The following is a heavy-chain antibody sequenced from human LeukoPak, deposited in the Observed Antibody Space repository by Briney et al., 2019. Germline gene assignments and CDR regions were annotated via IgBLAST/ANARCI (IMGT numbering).Heavy chain of an antibody. J-gene: IGHJ4*02. CDR2: INWNGGST. V-gene: IGHV3-20*04. CDR1: VVTFDDYG. D-gene: IGHD3-10*01. CDR3: ARSPGEYGY. Sequence: PGGSLRLSCAASVVTFDDYGMSWVRQAPGKGLEWVCGINWNGGSTGYADSAKGGSTTSRHNTKNSLYLQMNSLRAEDTALYYCARSPGEYGYWGQGTLVTVSS.